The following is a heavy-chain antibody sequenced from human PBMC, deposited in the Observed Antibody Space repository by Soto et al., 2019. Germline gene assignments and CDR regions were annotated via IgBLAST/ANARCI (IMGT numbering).Heavy chain of an antibody. J-gene: IGHJ4*02. CDR2: ISGSGGST. D-gene: IGHD5-12*01. CDR3: AKDIVAVGGYETFDF. Sequence: EVQLSQSGGGLVQPGGSLRLSCAASGFTFSNFAMRWVRQAPGKGLEWVSDISGSGGSTYYAESVKGRFTISRDNSKNTLFLHMNSLRVEDTAVYYCAKDIVAVGGYETFDFWGQGTMVTVSS. CDR1: GFTFSNFA. V-gene: IGHV3-23*01.